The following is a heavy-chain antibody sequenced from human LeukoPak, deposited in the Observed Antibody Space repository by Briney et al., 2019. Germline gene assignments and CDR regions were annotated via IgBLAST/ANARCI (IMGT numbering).Heavy chain of an antibody. CDR3: TRGSSGRRDN. CDR1: GYTFTSCD. J-gene: IGHJ4*02. CDR2: MNPNSGNT. Sequence: SSVKLSCKASGYTFTSCDINWVRQATGQGLEWMGWMNPNSGNTGYGEGFQGRITMTRDISIGTAYMELSNLTSEDTAIYSCTRGSSGRRDNWGQGTLVTVSA. V-gene: IGHV1-8*01. D-gene: IGHD6-19*01.